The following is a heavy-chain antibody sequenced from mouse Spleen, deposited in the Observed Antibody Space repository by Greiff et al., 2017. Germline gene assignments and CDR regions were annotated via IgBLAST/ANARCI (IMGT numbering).Heavy chain of an antibody. D-gene: IGHD4-1*01. CDR1: GFTFSSYG. J-gene: IGHJ1*01. CDR3: ARTGTGSGGLLYWYFDV. CDR2: ISGGGSYT. Sequence: EVQRVESGGGLVKPGGSLKLSCAASGFTFSSYGMSWVRQTPEKRLEWVATISGGGSYTYYPDSVKGRFTISRDNAKNNLYLQMSSLRSEDTALYYCARTGTGSGGLLYWYFDVWGAGTTVTVSS. V-gene: IGHV5-9-2*01.